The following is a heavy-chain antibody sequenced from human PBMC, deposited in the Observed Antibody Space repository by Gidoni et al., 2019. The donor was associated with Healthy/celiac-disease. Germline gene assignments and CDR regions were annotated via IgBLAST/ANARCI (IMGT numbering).Heavy chain of an antibody. CDR1: GYSFTSYW. J-gene: IGHJ6*02. CDR2: IDPSDSYT. CDR3: ASVQVPAVAGSPQEDAYYYYGMDV. D-gene: IGHD6-19*01. V-gene: IGHV5-10-1*03. Sequence: EVQLVQSGAEVKKPGESLSISCKVSGYSFTSYWISWVRQMPGKGLEWMGRIDPSDSYTNYSPSFQGHVTISADKSISTAYLQWSSLKASDTAMYYCASVQVPAVAGSPQEDAYYYYGMDVWGQGTTVTVSS.